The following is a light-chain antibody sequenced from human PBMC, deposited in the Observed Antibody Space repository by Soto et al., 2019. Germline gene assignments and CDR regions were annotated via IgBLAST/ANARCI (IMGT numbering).Light chain of an antibody. CDR1: QGISSY. CDR2: AAS. CDR3: QQYYSYPPG. J-gene: IGKJ4*01. Sequence: AIRMTQSPSSFSASTGDRVTITCRASQGISSYLAWYQQKPGKAPKLLIYAASTLQSGVPSRFSGSGSGTDFTLTISCLQSEDFATYYCQQYYSYPPGFGGGTKV. V-gene: IGKV1-8*01.